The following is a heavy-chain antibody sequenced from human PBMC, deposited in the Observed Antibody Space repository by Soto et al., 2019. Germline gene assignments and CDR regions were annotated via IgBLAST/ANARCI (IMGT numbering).Heavy chain of an antibody. Sequence: GXSVKVSFKASCYTFTSYGISWVRQAPVQGLEWMGWISAYNGNTNYAQKLQGRVTMTTDTSTSTAYMELRSLRSDDTAVYYCARDSGYVGYYYYGMDVWGQGTKVTVYS. V-gene: IGHV1-18*04. D-gene: IGHD5-12*01. CDR3: ARDSGYVGYYYYGMDV. J-gene: IGHJ6*02. CDR2: ISAYNGNT. CDR1: CYTFTSYG.